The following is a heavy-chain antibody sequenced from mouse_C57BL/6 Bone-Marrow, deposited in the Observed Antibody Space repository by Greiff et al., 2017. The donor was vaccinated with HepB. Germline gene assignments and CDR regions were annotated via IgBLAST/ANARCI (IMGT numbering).Heavy chain of an antibody. CDR1: GYTFTSYW. V-gene: IGHV1-69*01. Sequence: QVQLQQPGAELVMPGASVKLSCKASGYTFTSYWVHWVKQRPGQGLEWIGEIDPSDSYTNYNQKFKGKSTLTVDKSSSTAYMQLSSLTSEDSAVYYCARFDGYFLYYFDYWGQGTTLTVSS. D-gene: IGHD2-3*01. CDR3: ARFDGYFLYYFDY. J-gene: IGHJ2*01. CDR2: IDPSDSYT.